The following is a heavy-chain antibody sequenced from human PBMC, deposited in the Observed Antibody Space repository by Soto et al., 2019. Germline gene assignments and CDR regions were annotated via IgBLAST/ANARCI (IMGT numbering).Heavy chain of an antibody. CDR1: GGSTSSYY. J-gene: IGHJ4*02. Sequence: PSETLSLTCIVSGGSTSSYYWSWIRQPPGKGLEWIGYIYYSGSTNYNPSLKSRVTISVDTSKNQFSLKLSSVTAADTAVYYCARRSIAVAGVPYYFDYWGQGTLVTVSS. CDR2: IYYSGST. CDR3: ARRSIAVAGVPYYFDY. D-gene: IGHD6-19*01. V-gene: IGHV4-59*08.